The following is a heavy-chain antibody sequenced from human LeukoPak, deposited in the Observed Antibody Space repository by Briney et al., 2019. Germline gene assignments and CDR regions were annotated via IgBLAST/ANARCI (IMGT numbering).Heavy chain of an antibody. CDR1: GFTFSSYS. J-gene: IGHJ4*02. CDR3: ARNPYGSGSHNFDF. V-gene: IGHV3-21*01. D-gene: IGHD3-10*01. CDR2: ISSSSSYI. Sequence: GGSLRLSCAASGFTFSSYSMNWVRQAPGKGLEWVSSISSSSSYIYYADSVKGRFTISGDNAKNSLYLQMNSLRAEDTAVYYCARNPYGSGSHNFDFWGQGTLVTVSS.